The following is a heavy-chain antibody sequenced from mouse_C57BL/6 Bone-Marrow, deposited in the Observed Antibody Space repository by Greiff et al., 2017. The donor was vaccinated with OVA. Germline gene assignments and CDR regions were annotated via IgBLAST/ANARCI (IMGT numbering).Heavy chain of an antibody. V-gene: IGHV14-4*01. J-gene: IGHJ3*01. CDR1: GFNIKDDY. CDR2: IDPENGDT. CDR3: TTRSSYFAY. Sequence: EVKLMESGAELVRPGASVKLSCTASGFNIKDDYMHWVKQRPEQGLEWIGWIDPENGDTEYASKFQGKATITADTSSNTAYLQLSSLTSEDTAVYYCTTRSSYFAYWGQGTLVTVSA. D-gene: IGHD1-1*01.